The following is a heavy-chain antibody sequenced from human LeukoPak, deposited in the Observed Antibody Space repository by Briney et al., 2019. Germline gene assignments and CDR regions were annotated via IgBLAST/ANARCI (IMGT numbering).Heavy chain of an antibody. CDR3: AGDGYYYYDRGYFDL. V-gene: IGHV3-11*05. CDR1: GFTFSDYY. Sequence: PGGSLRLSCAASGFTFSDYYMSWIRQAPGKGLEWVSYISSSSSYTNYADSVKGRFTISRDNAKNSLYLQMNSLRAEDTAVYYCAGDGYYYYDRGYFDLWGRGTLVTVSS. J-gene: IGHJ2*01. CDR2: ISSSSSYT. D-gene: IGHD3-22*01.